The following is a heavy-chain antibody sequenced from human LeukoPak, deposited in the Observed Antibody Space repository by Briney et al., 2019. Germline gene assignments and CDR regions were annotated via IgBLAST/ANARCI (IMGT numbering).Heavy chain of an antibody. CDR3: AKDIDYDSSGPFDY. CDR1: GFTFDDYA. CDR2: ISWNSGSI. Sequence: GRSLRLSCAASGFTFDDYAMHWARQAPGKGLEWVSGISWNSGSIGYADSVKGRFTISRDNAKNSLYLQMNSLRAEDMALYYCAKDIDYDSSGPFDYWGQGTLVTVSS. V-gene: IGHV3-9*03. D-gene: IGHD3-22*01. J-gene: IGHJ4*02.